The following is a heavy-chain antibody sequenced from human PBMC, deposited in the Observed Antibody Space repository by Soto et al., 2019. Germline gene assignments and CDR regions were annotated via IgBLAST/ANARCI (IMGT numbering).Heavy chain of an antibody. CDR2: IGDSGGST. CDR3: VKDSPTEDYYYGMDV. D-gene: IGHD4-17*01. Sequence: TGGSLRLSCAASGFTFSSYAMSWVRQAPGKGLEWVSAIGDSGGSTYYADSVKGRFTISRDNSKNTLYLQMNSLRAEDTAVYYCVKDSPTEDYYYGMDVWGQGTTVTVSS. V-gene: IGHV3-23*01. J-gene: IGHJ6*02. CDR1: GFTFSSYA.